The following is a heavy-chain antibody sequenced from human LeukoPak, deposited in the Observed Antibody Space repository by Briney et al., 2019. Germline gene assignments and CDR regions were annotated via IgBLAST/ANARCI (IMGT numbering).Heavy chain of an antibody. CDR3: ARGPTISETGYFDY. Sequence: SETLSLTCAVYGGSFSAYYWSWIRQSPGKGLQWIAEVNHRGGTNYNPSVKGRVTISVDTSKNQFSLKVTSLTAADTAVYYCARGPTISETGYFDYWGQGTLVTVSS. CDR2: VNHRGGT. D-gene: IGHD1-1*01. J-gene: IGHJ4*03. CDR1: GGSFSAYY. V-gene: IGHV4-34*01.